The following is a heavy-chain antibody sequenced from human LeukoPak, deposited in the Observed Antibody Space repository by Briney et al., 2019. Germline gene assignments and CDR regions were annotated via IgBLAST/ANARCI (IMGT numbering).Heavy chain of an antibody. Sequence: GGSLRLSCAASGFTFTTYWMSWIRQTPKKGLEWVAHIKQDGSEKYYVDSVKGRFSISRDNANNSLYLQMSSLRAEDTAVYYCARDLVVVVAATGVSAFDIWGQGTMVTVSS. CDR3: ARDLVVVVAATGVSAFDI. CDR2: IKQDGSEK. D-gene: IGHD2-15*01. V-gene: IGHV3-7*01. CDR1: GFTFTTYW. J-gene: IGHJ3*02.